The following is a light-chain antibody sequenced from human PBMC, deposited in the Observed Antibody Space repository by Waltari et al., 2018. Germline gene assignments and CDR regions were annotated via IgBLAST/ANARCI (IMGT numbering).Light chain of an antibody. J-gene: IGLJ3*02. CDR3: SLYMGSGIWV. Sequence: QTVVTQEPSLSVSPGGTVTLTCALSSGSISSTSYATWYQQTPGQAPRTLVYKGNSRSSGVPDRFSGSILGNKAALTITGAQVDDDSDYYCSLYMGSGIWVFGGGTKLTVL. CDR2: KGN. CDR1: SGSISSTSY. V-gene: IGLV8-61*01.